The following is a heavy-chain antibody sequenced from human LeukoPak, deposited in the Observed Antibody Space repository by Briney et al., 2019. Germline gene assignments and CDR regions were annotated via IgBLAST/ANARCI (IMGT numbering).Heavy chain of an antibody. Sequence: SVKVSCKASRGTFSSYALSWVRQAPGQGLEWMGGIIPIFGTKNYAQTFQGRVTITADESTSTAYMELSSLRSEDTAVYYCARRRSYYDSSGYTFDIWGQGTMVTVSS. V-gene: IGHV1-69*13. CDR1: RGTFSSYA. D-gene: IGHD3-22*01. CDR3: ARRRSYYDSSGYTFDI. CDR2: IIPIFGTK. J-gene: IGHJ3*02.